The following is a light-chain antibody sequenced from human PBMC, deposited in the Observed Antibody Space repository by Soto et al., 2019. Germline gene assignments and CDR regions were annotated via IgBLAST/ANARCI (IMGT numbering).Light chain of an antibody. J-gene: IGKJ5*01. CDR1: QGLAGY. V-gene: IGKV1-9*01. CDR3: QQVRSYPIT. Sequence: DIQLTQSPSFLSASVGDRVTITCRASQGLAGYLAWYQQKPGKAPNLLIYTTSTLQSGVPSRFSGSGSETEFTLTISSLQPEDFATYYCQQVRSYPITFGQGTRLESK. CDR2: TTS.